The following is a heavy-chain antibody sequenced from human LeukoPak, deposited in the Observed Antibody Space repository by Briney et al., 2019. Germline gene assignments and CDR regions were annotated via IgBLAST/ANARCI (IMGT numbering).Heavy chain of an antibody. Sequence: ASVKVSCKASGGSFSNDASSWVRQAPGQGLEWMGRIIPILGIANYAQKFQGRVTITADKSTSTAYMELSSLRSEDTAVYYCARGQDYGDYVVDYWGQGTLVTVSS. CDR3: ARGQDYGDYVVDY. CDR1: GGSFSNDA. J-gene: IGHJ4*02. V-gene: IGHV1-69*04. D-gene: IGHD4-17*01. CDR2: IIPILGIA.